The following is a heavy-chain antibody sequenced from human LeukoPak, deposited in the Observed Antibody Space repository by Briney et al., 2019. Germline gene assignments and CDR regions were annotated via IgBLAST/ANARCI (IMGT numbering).Heavy chain of an antibody. J-gene: IGHJ4*02. CDR3: AKDAKVERPWIQLWSHIDY. V-gene: IGHV3-7*01. D-gene: IGHD5-18*01. CDR2: IKQDESER. Sequence: GGSLRLSCAASGFTFSSYWMSWVRQAPGKGLEWVANIKQDESERHYVDSVKGRFTISRDNAKNSLYLQMNSLRAEDTAVYYCAKDAKVERPWIQLWSHIDYWGQGTLVTVSS. CDR1: GFTFSSYW.